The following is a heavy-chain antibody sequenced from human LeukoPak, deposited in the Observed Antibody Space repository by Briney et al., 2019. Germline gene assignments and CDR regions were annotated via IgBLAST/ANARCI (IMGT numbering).Heavy chain of an antibody. D-gene: IGHD2-2*01. CDR2: IRYDGSNK. V-gene: IGHV3-30*02. CDR1: GFTFSSYG. Sequence: GGSLRLSCAASGFTFSSYGMHWVRQAPGKGLEWMAFIRYDGSNKNYADSVKGRFTISRDNSKNTLNLQMDSLRAEDTAVYYCARWYCSNINCYYDFWGQGTLVTVSS. CDR3: ARWYCSNINCYYDF. J-gene: IGHJ4*02.